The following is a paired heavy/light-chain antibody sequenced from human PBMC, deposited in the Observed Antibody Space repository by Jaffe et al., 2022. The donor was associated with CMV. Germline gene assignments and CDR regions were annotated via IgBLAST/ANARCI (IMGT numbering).Light chain of an antibody. CDR2: GAS. V-gene: IGKV3-15*01. Sequence: EIVMTQSPATLSVSPGERATLSCRASQSVSSRLAWYQQKPGQAPRLLIYGASTRATGIPARFSGSGSGTEFTLTISSLQSEDFAVYYCQQYNNWPRTFGQGTKLEIK. J-gene: IGKJ2*01. CDR3: QQYNNWPRT. CDR1: QSVSSR.
Heavy chain of an antibody. CDR2: ISASAYST. CDR3: AKFMTVVVDVDFFDY. Sequence: EVQLLESGGGLVQPGGSLRLSCAASGFSFKDYAMSWVRQAPGKGLEWVSAISASAYSTYYADSVKGRVTISRDNSNNTLYLQMNSLRAGDTAVYYCAKFMTVVVDVDFFDYWGQGTLVTVSS. D-gene: IGHD3-22*01. V-gene: IGHV3-23*01. J-gene: IGHJ4*02. CDR1: GFSFKDYA.